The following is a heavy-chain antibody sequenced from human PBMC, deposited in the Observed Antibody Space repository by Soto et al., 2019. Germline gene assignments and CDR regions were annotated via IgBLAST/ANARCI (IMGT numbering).Heavy chain of an antibody. D-gene: IGHD3-22*01. V-gene: IGHV3-66*01. Sequence: GGSLRLSCAASGFTVSSNYMSWVRQAPGKGLEWVSVIYSGGSTYYADSVKGRFTISRDNSKNTLYLQMNSLRAEDTAVYYCARGDYYDNAGLFSDAFDIWGQGTMVTVSS. CDR3: ARGDYYDNAGLFSDAFDI. J-gene: IGHJ3*02. CDR1: GFTVSSNY. CDR2: IYSGGST.